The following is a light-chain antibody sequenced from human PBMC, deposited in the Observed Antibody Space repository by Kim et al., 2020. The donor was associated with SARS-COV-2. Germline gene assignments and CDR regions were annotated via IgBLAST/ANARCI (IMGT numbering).Light chain of an antibody. V-gene: IGLV3-1*01. CDR1: KLGNKY. CDR3: QVWASSTVV. Sequence: VPPGQTAKITCSGDKLGNKYACWYQQKPGQSPVLVIYQDRKRPSGIPERFSGSNSGNTATLTISGTQAMDEAAYYCQVWASSTVVFGGGTQLTVL. CDR2: QDR. J-gene: IGLJ2*01.